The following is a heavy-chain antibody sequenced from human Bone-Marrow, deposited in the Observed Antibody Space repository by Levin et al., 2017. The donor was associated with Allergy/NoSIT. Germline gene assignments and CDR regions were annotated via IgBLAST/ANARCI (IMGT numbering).Heavy chain of an antibody. CDR2: IIPSFGAT. CDR1: GGSLNNYA. D-gene: IGHD3-3*01. Sequence: GGSLRLSCKASGGSLNNYAINWVRQALGQGLEWMGGIIPSFGATNYAQTFQDRVTITADESTNRVYMELRGLRSEDTAVYYCARGVRFLEWLSNPRQYYYYGMDVWGQGTTVTVSS. V-gene: IGHV1-69*01. J-gene: IGHJ6*02. CDR3: ARGVRFLEWLSNPRQYYYYGMDV.